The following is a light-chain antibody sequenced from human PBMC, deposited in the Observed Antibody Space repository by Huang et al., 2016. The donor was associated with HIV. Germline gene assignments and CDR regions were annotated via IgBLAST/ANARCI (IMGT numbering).Light chain of an antibody. CDR1: QDIGTW. J-gene: IGKJ4*01. CDR3: QQVNSLAGLT. Sequence: DIQLTQSPSSVSASVGDRVTITCRASQDIGTWLAWYQQKPGKAPKLLIYAASSLQNGVPSRFSGSGSGTDFSLTIISLQPEDFAIYYCQQVNSLAGLTFGGGTKVDI. V-gene: IGKV1D-12*01. CDR2: AAS.